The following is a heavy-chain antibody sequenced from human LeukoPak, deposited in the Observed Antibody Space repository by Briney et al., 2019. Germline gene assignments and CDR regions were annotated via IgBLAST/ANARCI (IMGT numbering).Heavy chain of an antibody. J-gene: IGHJ6*03. CDR3: AIPSHGSGSYYIFHYYMDV. D-gene: IGHD3-10*01. CDR2: INPNSGGT. Sequence: GASVKVSCKASGYTFTGYYMHWVRQAPGQGLEWMGWINPNSGGTNYAQKFQGRVTMTRDTSISTAYMELSRLRSDDTAVYYCAIPSHGSGSYYIFHYYMDVWGKGTTVTVSS. V-gene: IGHV1-2*02. CDR1: GYTFTGYY.